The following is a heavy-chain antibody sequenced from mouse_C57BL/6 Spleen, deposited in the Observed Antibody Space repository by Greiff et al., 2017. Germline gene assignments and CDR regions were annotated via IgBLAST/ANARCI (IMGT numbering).Heavy chain of an antibody. V-gene: IGHV1-82*01. J-gene: IGHJ4*01. CDR1: GYAFSSSW. D-gene: IGHD2-10*02. CDR3: ARGGYEGYAMDY. Sequence: VQLQQSGPELVKPGASVKISCKASGYAFSSSWMNWVKQRPGKGLEWIGRIYPGDGDTNYNGKFKGKATLTADKSSSTAYMQLSSLTSGDSAVYFCARGGYEGYAMDYWGQGTSGTVSS. CDR2: IYPGDGDT.